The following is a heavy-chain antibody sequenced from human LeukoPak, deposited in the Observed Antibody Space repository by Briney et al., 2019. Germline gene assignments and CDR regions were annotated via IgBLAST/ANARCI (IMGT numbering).Heavy chain of an antibody. D-gene: IGHD6-6*01. CDR2: IYTSGST. Sequence: SETLSLTCTVSGGSISSYYWSWLRQPAGKGLEWIGRIYTSGSTNYNPSLKSRVTMLVDTSKNQFSLRLSSVTAADTAVYYCARGLAARQPEELFDYWGQGTLVTVSS. CDR1: GGSISSYY. J-gene: IGHJ4*02. V-gene: IGHV4-4*07. CDR3: ARGLAARQPEELFDY.